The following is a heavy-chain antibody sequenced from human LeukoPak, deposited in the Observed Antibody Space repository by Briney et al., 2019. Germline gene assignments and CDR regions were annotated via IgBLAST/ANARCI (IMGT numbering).Heavy chain of an antibody. J-gene: IGHJ6*03. D-gene: IGHD3-16*02. V-gene: IGHV4-34*01. Sequence: SETLSLTCAVYGGSFSGYYWSWVRQRPGKGLEGRGEINHSGSTNYNPSLTSRVTISVDTSKKQFSLRLSCVTAAETAVYYCARPKNYDYVWGSYREYCMDVWGKGTTVTISS. CDR1: GGSFSGYY. CDR2: INHSGST. CDR3: ARPKNYDYVWGSYREYCMDV.